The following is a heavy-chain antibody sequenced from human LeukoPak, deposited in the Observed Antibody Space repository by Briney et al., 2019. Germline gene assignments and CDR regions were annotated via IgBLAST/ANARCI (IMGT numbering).Heavy chain of an antibody. D-gene: IGHD1-14*01. CDR3: ARHEGRGGTKLYYYYYYMDV. CDR1: GGSISSSSYY. J-gene: IGHJ6*03. V-gene: IGHV4-39*01. Sequence: SETLSLTCTVSGGSISSSSYYWGWIRQPPGKGLEWMGRIYYSGSTYYNPSLKSRVTISVDTSKNQFSLKLSSVTAADTAVYYCARHEGRGGTKLYYYYYYMDVWGEGTTVTVSS. CDR2: IYYSGST.